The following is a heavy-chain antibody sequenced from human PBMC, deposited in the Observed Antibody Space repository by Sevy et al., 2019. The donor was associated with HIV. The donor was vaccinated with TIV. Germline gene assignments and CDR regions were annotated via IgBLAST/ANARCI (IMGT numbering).Heavy chain of an antibody. CDR2: ISTSSRYI. CDR3: ARDGGATDYGMDL. D-gene: IGHD1-26*01. V-gene: IGHV3-21*01. CDR1: GFTFNNYN. Sequence: GGSLRLSCAASGFTFNNYNFNWVRQAPGKGLECVSSISTSSRYIYYADSLKGRFTISRDNAKNSLYLQMNSLRAGDTAVYYFARDGGATDYGMDLWGQGTTVTVSS. J-gene: IGHJ6*02.